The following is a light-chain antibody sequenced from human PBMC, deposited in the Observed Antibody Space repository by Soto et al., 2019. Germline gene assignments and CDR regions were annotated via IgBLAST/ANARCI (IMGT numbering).Light chain of an antibody. CDR3: QQYGTSPWT. CDR2: GAS. Sequence: EIGLTQSPGTLSLSPGERATLSCRASQTVSSSYLAWYQHKPGQAPRLLIYGASSRATGIPDRFSGSGSGTDFTLSISRLEPEDFALYYCQQYGTSPWTFGQGTKLDIK. V-gene: IGKV3-20*01. CDR1: QTVSSSY. J-gene: IGKJ1*01.